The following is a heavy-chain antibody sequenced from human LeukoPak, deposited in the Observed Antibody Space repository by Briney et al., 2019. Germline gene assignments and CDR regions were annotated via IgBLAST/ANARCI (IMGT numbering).Heavy chain of an antibody. Sequence: SVKVSCKASGGTFSSYAISWVRQAPGQGLEWMGGIIPIFGTANYAQKFQGRVTMTTDTSTNTAYMELRSLRSDDTAVYYCARVYYDILTGYSPFDYWGQGTLVTVSS. CDR2: IIPIFGTA. CDR1: GGTFSSYA. J-gene: IGHJ4*02. V-gene: IGHV1-69*05. D-gene: IGHD3-9*01. CDR3: ARVYYDILTGYSPFDY.